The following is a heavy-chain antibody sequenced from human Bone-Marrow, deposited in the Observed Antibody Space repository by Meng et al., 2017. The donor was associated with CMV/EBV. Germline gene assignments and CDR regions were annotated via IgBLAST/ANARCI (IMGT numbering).Heavy chain of an antibody. CDR3: AREGLDYYDSSGYPPWYYGMDV. CDR2: IKQDGSEK. Sequence: GGSLRLSCAASGFTFSSYWMSWVRQAPGKGLEWVANIKQDGSEKYYVDSVKGRFTISRDNAKNSLYLQMNSLRAEDTAVYYCAREGLDYYDSSGYPPWYYGMDVWGQGTTVTVSS. CDR1: GFTFSSYW. D-gene: IGHD3-22*01. V-gene: IGHV3-7*01. J-gene: IGHJ6*02.